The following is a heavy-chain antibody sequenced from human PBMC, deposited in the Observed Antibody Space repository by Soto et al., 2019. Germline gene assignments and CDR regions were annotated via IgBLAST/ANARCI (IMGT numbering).Heavy chain of an antibody. V-gene: IGHV1-46*03. CDR1: GYTFTSYY. Sequence: GASVKASCKASGYTFTSYYMHWVRQAPGQGLEWMGIINPSGGSTSYAQKFQGRVTMTRDTSTSTVYMELSSLRSEDTAVYYCARDMSSGSYYFWFDPWGQGTLVTVSS. J-gene: IGHJ5*02. CDR3: ARDMSSGSYYFWFDP. CDR2: INPSGGST. D-gene: IGHD1-26*01.